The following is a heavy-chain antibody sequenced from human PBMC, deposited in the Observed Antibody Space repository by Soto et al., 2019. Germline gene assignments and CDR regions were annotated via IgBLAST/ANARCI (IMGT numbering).Heavy chain of an antibody. V-gene: IGHV3-21*01. D-gene: IGHD3-22*01. CDR2: ISSSSSYI. J-gene: IGHJ4*02. CDR1: GFTFSSYS. CDR3: ARESPSGYYDSSGFDY. Sequence: LRLSCAASGFTFSSYSMNWVRQAPGKGLEWVSSISSSSSYIYYADSVKGRFTISRDNAKNSLYLQMNSLRAEDTAVYYCARESPSGYYDSSGFDYWGQGTLVTVSS.